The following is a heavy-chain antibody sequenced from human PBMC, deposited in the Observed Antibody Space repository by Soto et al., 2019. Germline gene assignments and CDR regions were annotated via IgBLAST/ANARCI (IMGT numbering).Heavy chain of an antibody. CDR2: ISGSGFKK. CDR3: AKNQGVELVPLATVDWFDP. V-gene: IGHV3-23*01. CDR1: GFIFETFG. D-gene: IGHD1-26*01. J-gene: IGHJ5*02. Sequence: GPMRHSCAASGFIFETFGMSWVSKAPGKGLEWISSISGSGFKKYYADSVKGRFTISRDNSKSTVYLELNNLSAEDTAVYHCAKNQGVELVPLATVDWFDPWGQGSVVTVSS.